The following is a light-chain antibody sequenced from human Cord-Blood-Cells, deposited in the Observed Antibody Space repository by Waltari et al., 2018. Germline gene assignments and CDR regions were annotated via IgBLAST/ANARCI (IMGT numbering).Light chain of an antibody. Sequence: QSALTQPASVSGSPGQSITISCTGTSSDVGGYNYVSWYQQNPGKAPKLMIYDVSKRPSGVSSRFSGSKSGNTASLTISGLQAEDEADYYCSSYTSSSTYVFGTGTKVTVL. CDR1: SSDVGGYNY. CDR3: SSYTSSSTYV. CDR2: DVS. J-gene: IGLJ1*01. V-gene: IGLV2-14*01.